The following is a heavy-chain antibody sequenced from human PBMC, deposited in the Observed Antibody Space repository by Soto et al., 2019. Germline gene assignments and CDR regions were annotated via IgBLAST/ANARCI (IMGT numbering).Heavy chain of an antibody. D-gene: IGHD4-4*01. CDR2: INPNSGNT. CDR1: GYPFTKYD. V-gene: IGHV1-8*01. J-gene: IGHJ5*02. Sequence: ASVKVSCKASGYPFTKYDINWVRQATGQGLEWMGRINPNSGNTGYSQKFQGRVTMTRNTSISTAYMELSSLRFDDTAVYYCARSPPRVEKNNYAGGWFDPWGQGTLVTVSS. CDR3: ARSPPRVEKNNYAGGWFDP.